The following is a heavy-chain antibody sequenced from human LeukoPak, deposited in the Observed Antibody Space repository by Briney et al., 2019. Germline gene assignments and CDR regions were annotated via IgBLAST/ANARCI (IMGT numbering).Heavy chain of an antibody. Sequence: PGGSLRLSCAASGFTFSSFGMNWVRQAPGKGLEWVSYISSSSSAIYYADSVRGRFTISRDNAKNSLYLQMNSLRAGDTAVYYCARRFDSWGQGALVTVSS. CDR2: ISSSSSAI. CDR1: GFTFSSFG. CDR3: ARRFDS. V-gene: IGHV3-48*01. J-gene: IGHJ4*02.